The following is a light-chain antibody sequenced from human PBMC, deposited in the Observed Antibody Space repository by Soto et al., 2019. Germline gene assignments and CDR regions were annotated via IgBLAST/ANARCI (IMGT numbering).Light chain of an antibody. J-gene: IGLJ1*01. CDR3: SSFRSGSTL. CDR1: SSDFGGYNY. CDR2: XVS. V-gene: IGLV2-14*01. Sequence: QSALTQPASVSGCPGQSITISCNGTSSDFGGYNYISWYQQHPGKSXKLMXYXVSNRPSGVSNRFSGSKSGNTASLTISGLQAEDEADYYCSSFRSGSTLFGTGTKVTVL.